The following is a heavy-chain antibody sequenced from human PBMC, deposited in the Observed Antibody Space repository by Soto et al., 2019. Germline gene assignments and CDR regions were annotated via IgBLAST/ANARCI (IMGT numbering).Heavy chain of an antibody. J-gene: IGHJ5*02. CDR3: ARGGLNYDFWSGYSDNWFDP. V-gene: IGHV4-4*02. D-gene: IGHD3-3*01. CDR1: GGSISSSNW. CDR2: IYHSGST. Sequence: SETLSLTCAVSGGSISSSNWWSWVRQPPGKGLGWIGEIYHSGSTNYNPSLKSRVTISVDKSKNQFSLKLSSVTAADTAVYYCARGGLNYDFWSGYSDNWFDPWGQGTLVTVSS.